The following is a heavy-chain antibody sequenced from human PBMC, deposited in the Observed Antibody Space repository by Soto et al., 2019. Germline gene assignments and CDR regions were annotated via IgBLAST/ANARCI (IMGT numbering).Heavy chain of an antibody. V-gene: IGHV3-33*01. CDR2: IWYDGSNK. CDR1: GFTFSSYG. D-gene: IGHD3-9*01. J-gene: IGHJ5*02. Sequence: QVQLVESGGGVVQPGRSLRLSCAASGFTFSSYGMHWVRQAPGKGLEWVAVIWYDGSNKYYADSVKGRFTISRDNSKNTLYLQMNSLRAEDTAVYYCAREGNRQYDILTGYYPRVGKFPWFDPWGQGTLVTVSS. CDR3: AREGNRQYDILTGYYPRVGKFPWFDP.